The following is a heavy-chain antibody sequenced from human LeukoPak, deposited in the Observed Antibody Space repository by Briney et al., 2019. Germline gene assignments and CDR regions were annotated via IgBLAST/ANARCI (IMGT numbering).Heavy chain of an antibody. D-gene: IGHD3-22*01. CDR1: GGSFSGYY. J-gene: IGHJ6*02. Sequence: SETLSLTCAVYGGSFSGYYWSWIRQPPGRGLEWIGEINHSGSTNYNPSLKSRVTISVDTSKNQFSLKLSSVTAADTAVYYCARGQYYYDSSGYYYGMDVWGQGTTVTVSS. V-gene: IGHV4-34*01. CDR3: ARGQYYYDSSGYYYGMDV. CDR2: INHSGST.